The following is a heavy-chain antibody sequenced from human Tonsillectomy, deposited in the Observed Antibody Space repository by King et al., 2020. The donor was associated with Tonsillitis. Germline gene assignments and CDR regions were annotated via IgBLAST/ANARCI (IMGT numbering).Heavy chain of an antibody. CDR2: VSGSGGST. CDR3: AIAWGSGSYYNPFDY. J-gene: IGHJ4*02. CDR1: GFTFTKYA. D-gene: IGHD3-10*01. V-gene: IGHV3-23*04. Sequence: VQLVESGGGLVQPGGSLRLSCAGSGFTFTKYAMIWVRQAPGKGLEWVSVVSGSGGSTYYADSVKGRLTISRDNSMHTRYLQMNSLSAEDTAVYYCAIAWGSGSYYNPFDYWGQGTLVTVSS.